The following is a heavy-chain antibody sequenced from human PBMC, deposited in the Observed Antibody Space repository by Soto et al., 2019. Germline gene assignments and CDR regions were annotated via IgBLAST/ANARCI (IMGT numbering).Heavy chain of an antibody. J-gene: IGHJ6*02. Sequence: PXGSLRLSCAASGFTFSSFAMSWVRQAPGKGLEWVSAISGSGGSTYYADSVKGQFTISRDNSKNTLYLQMNSLRAEDTAVYYCAKEVVVATTLGYYYGMDVWGQGTTVTVSS. V-gene: IGHV3-23*01. CDR2: ISGSGGST. CDR3: AKEVVVATTLGYYYGMDV. D-gene: IGHD2-15*01. CDR1: GFTFSSFA.